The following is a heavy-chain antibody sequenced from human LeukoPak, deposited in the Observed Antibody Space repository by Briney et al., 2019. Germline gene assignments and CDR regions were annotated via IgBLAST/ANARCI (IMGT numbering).Heavy chain of an antibody. D-gene: IGHD6-13*01. J-gene: IGHJ3*02. CDR2: IRSDGSET. CDR1: GFTFSSYA. V-gene: IGHV3-64*01. Sequence: PGGSLRLSCAASGFTFSSYAMHWVRQAPGKGLEYVSAIRSDGSETWYRNSVKGRFTISRDNSKKMLYLQMGSLRVEDMAVYYCARASIAAAGPHDVYDIWGRGTMVTVSS. CDR3: ARASIAAAGPHDVYDI.